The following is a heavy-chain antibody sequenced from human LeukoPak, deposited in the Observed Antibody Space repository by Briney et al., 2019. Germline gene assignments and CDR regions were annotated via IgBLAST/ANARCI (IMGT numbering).Heavy chain of an antibody. CDR1: GGSINSYY. D-gene: IGHD6-19*01. CDR2: IYSSGST. J-gene: IGHJ5*02. V-gene: IGHV4-4*07. CDR3: ARDMYGGIAVAGTRYNWFDP. Sequence: SETLSLTCTVSGGSINSYYWSWIRQPAGKGLEWIGRIYSSGSTNYNPSLKSRVSMSVDTSKNQFSLKLSPVTAADMAVYYCARDMYGGIAVAGTRYNWFDPWGQGTLVTVSS.